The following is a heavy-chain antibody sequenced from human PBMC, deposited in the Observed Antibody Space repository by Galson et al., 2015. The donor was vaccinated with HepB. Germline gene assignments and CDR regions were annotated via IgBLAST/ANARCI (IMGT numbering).Heavy chain of an antibody. CDR3: ARGRQGGAAI. CDR2: INPSGTT. V-gene: IGHV4-34*01. D-gene: IGHD2-2*01. CDR1: GGSLINYY. Sequence: VSGGSLINYYWTWIRQSPGKGLEWIGEINPSGTTNYSPSLKGRVNISPDTSKSQFSLNLSSVTAADTAVYYCARGRQGGAAIWGQGTLVTVSS. J-gene: IGHJ4*02.